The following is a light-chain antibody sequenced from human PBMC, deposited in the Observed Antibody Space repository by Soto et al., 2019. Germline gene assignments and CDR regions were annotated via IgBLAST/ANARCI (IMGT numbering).Light chain of an antibody. CDR3: SSYTSSSTPYV. J-gene: IGLJ1*01. Sequence: QSVLTQPVSVSGSPGQSITISCTGTRSDVGGYNYVSWYQQHPGKAPKLMIYEVSNRPSGVSNRFSGSKSGNTASLTISGLQAEYEADYYCSSYTSSSTPYVFGTGTKLTVL. CDR1: RSDVGGYNY. CDR2: EVS. V-gene: IGLV2-14*01.